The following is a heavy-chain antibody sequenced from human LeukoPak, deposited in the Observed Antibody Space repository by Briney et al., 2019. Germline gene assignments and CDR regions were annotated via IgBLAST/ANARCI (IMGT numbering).Heavy chain of an antibody. V-gene: IGHV4-39*01. CDR3: ARLGLRFLEWLSRGVY. D-gene: IGHD3-3*01. Sequence: SETLSLTCTVSGGSISSSSYYWGWLRQPPGKGLEWIGSIYYSGSTYYNPSLKSRVTISVDTSKNQFSLKLSSVTAADTAVYYCARLGLRFLEWLSRGVYWGQGTLVTVSS. CDR2: IYYSGST. CDR1: GGSISSSSYY. J-gene: IGHJ4*02.